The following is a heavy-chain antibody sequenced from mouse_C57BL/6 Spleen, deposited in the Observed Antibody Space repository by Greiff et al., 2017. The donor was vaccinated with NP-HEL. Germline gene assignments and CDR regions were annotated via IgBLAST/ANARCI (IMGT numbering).Heavy chain of an antibody. CDR2: IYPGDGDT. D-gene: IGHD2-10*01. Sequence: QVQLQQSGPELVKPGASVKISCKASGYAFSSSWMNWVKQRPGKGLEWIGRIYPGDGDTNYNGKFKGKATLTADKSSSTAYMQLSSLTSEDSAVYFCARCLPPYYFDYWGQGTTLTVSS. J-gene: IGHJ2*01. V-gene: IGHV1-82*01. CDR3: ARCLPPYYFDY. CDR1: GYAFSSSW.